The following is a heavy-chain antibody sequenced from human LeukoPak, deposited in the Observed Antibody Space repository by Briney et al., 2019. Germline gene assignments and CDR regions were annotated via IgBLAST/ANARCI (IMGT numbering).Heavy chain of an antibody. D-gene: IGHD3-10*01. CDR3: ARGANGSGSYYRDY. CDR2: IHNSGTT. Sequence: SETLSLTCTVSGGSISSYYWSWIRQPPGKGLEWIGYIHNSGTTNYNPSLKSRVTISLDTSKNQFSLKLSSVTAADTAVYYCARGANGSGSYYRDYWGQGTLVTVSS. J-gene: IGHJ4*02. CDR1: GGSISSYY. V-gene: IGHV4-59*01.